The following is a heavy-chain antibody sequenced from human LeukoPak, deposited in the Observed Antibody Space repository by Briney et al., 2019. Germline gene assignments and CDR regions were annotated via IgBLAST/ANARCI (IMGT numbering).Heavy chain of an antibody. D-gene: IGHD6-13*01. Sequence: GGSLRLSCAVSGITLSNYGMSWVRQAPGKGLEWVSSISSSSSYIYYADSVKGRFTISRDNAKNSLYLQMNSLRAEDTAVYYCARGPYSSSWYDWFDPWGQGTLVTVSS. J-gene: IGHJ5*02. V-gene: IGHV3-21*01. CDR2: ISSSSSYI. CDR1: GITLSNYG. CDR3: ARGPYSSSWYDWFDP.